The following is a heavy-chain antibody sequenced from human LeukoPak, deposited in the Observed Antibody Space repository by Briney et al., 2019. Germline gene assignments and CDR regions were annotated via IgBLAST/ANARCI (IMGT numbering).Heavy chain of an antibody. J-gene: IGHJ4*02. D-gene: IGHD4-11*01. CDR2: ISWNSGSI. CDR1: GFTFDDYA. CDR3: ARGPYTDY. Sequence: GRSLRLSCAASGFTFDDYAMHWVRQAPGKGLEWVSGISWNSGSIGYADSVKGRFTISRDNAKNSLSLQMNSLRAEDTAVYYCARGPYTDYWGQGTLVTVSS. V-gene: IGHV3-9*01.